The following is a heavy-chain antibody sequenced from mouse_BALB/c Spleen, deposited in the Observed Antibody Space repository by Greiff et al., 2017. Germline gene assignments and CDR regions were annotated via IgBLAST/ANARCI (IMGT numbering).Heavy chain of an antibody. Sequence: ESGPGLVKPSQSLSLTCSVTGYSITSGYYWNWIRKFPGNKLEWMGYISYDGSNNYNPSLKNRISITRDTSKNQFFLKLNSVTTEDTATYYCARERDGSFAYWGQGTLVTVSA. J-gene: IGHJ3*01. CDR3: ARERDGSFAY. CDR1: GYSITSGYY. CDR2: ISYDGSN. V-gene: IGHV3-6*02. D-gene: IGHD2-3*01.